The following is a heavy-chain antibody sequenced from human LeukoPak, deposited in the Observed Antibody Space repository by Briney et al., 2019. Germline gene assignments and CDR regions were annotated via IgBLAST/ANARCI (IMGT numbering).Heavy chain of an antibody. CDR2: VNPNSGNT. V-gene: IGHV1-8*02. J-gene: IGHJ6*03. D-gene: IGHD6-13*01. CDR3: ARGYWSSGWSSYYYMDV. Sequence: GASVKVSCRASGYTFTSYGINWVRQATGQGLEWMGWVNPNSGNTGYAQKFQGRVTMTRNTSISTTYVELNSLTSEDTAVYYCARGYWSSGWSSYYYMDVWGKGTTVTISS. CDR1: GYTFTSYG.